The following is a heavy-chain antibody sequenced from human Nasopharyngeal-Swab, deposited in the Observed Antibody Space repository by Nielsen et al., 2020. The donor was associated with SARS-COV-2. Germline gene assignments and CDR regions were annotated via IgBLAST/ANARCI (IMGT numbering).Heavy chain of an antibody. CDR2: IFSNDEK. Sequence: SGPTLVKPTQTLTLTCTFSGFSLSTSGMCVSWIRQPPGKALEWLAHIFSNDEKSYSTSLKSRLTISKDTSKSQVVLTMTNMDPVDTATYYCARIKLELPYYYYGMDVWGQGTTVTVSS. CDR1: GFSLSTSGMC. D-gene: IGHD1-7*01. CDR3: ARIKLELPYYYYGMDV. J-gene: IGHJ6*02. V-gene: IGHV2-26*01.